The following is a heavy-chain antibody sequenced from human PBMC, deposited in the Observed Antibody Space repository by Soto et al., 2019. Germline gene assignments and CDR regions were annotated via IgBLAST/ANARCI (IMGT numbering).Heavy chain of an antibody. Sequence: QVQLQESGPGLVKPSETLSLSCTVSGASISSNYWTWIRQPPGKGLEWIGYIYDSGTTNYNPSLQSRVTISVDTSKNQFSLALPSVTAADTAVYYCARYRRGSGWYYLDYWGQGTLVTVSP. CDR3: ARYRRGSGWYYLDY. J-gene: IGHJ4*02. D-gene: IGHD6-19*01. CDR2: IYDSGTT. V-gene: IGHV4-59*01. CDR1: GASISSNY.